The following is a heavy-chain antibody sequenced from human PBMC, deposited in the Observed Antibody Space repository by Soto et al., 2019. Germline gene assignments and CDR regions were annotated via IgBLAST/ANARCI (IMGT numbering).Heavy chain of an antibody. V-gene: IGHV1-69*02. CDR1: GGTFSSYT. Sequence: QVQLVQSGAEVKKPGSSVKVSCKASGGTFSSYTISWVRQAPGQGLEWMGRIIPILGIANYAQKFQGRVPXTADKSTSPAYMELSSLRSEDTAVYYCASLMSSGYYYGMDVWGQGTTVTVSS. J-gene: IGHJ6*02. CDR3: ASLMSSGYYYGMDV. D-gene: IGHD3-10*01. CDR2: IIPILGIA.